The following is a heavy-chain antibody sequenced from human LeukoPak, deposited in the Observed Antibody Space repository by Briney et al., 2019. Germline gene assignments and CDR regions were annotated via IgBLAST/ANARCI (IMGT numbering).Heavy chain of an antibody. J-gene: IGHJ4*02. V-gene: IGHV4-4*07. CDR1: GGSISSYY. CDR3: ARAGTSRRYSGSYLPFDY. CDR2: IYTSGST. Sequence: PSETLSLSCTVSGGSISSYYWSWIRQPAGKGLEWIGRIYTSGSTNYNPSLKSRVTMSVDTSKNQFSLKLSSVTAADTAVYYCARAGTSRRYSGSYLPFDYWGQGTLVTVSS. D-gene: IGHD1-26*01.